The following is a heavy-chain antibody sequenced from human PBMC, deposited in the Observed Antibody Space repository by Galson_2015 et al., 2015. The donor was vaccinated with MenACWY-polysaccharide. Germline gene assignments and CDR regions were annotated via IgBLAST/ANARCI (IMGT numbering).Heavy chain of an antibody. J-gene: IGHJ4*02. CDR2: IKHDGSEI. D-gene: IGHD3-22*01. V-gene: IGHV3-7*01. CDR1: GFTFSKYW. Sequence: SLRLSCAASGFTFSKYWMSWVRRGPEKGLERVANIKHDGSEIYYPDSVKGRFTISRDNAKNSVYLQMNTLRAEDTAVYHCVRDDSSGHYYFDYWGLGTLVTVSS. CDR3: VRDDSSGHYYFDY.